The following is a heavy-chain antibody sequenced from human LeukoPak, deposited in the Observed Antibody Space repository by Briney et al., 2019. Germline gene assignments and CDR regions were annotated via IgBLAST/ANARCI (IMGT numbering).Heavy chain of an antibody. V-gene: IGHV4-4*07. CDR2: IYTSGST. D-gene: IGHD3-9*01. Sequence: SETLSLTCTVSGGSISSYYWSWIRQPAGKGLEWIGRIYTSGSTNYNPSLKSRVTMSVDTSKNQFSLKLSSVTAADTAVYYCARGGYFDWLLTYWYFDLWGRGTLVTVSS. CDR1: GGSISSYY. CDR3: ARGGYFDWLLTYWYFDL. J-gene: IGHJ2*01.